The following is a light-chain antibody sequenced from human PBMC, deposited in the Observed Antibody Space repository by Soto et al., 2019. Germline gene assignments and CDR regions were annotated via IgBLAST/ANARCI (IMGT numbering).Light chain of an antibody. CDR2: GAS. V-gene: IGKV3-20*01. CDR3: QQYGSSTYT. CDR1: QIVSSSY. Sequence: ETVVTQSPGTLSLSPGERATLSCRASQIVSSSYLAWYQQKPGQAPRLLIYGASSRATGIPDRFSGSGSGTDFTLTISRLEPEDFAVYYCQQYGSSTYTFGQGTKLDIK. J-gene: IGKJ2*01.